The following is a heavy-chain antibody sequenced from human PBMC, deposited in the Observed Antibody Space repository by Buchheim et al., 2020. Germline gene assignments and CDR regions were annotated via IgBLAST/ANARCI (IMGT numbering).Heavy chain of an antibody. D-gene: IGHD1-26*01. CDR2: INPSGGST. J-gene: IGHJ6*02. V-gene: IGHV1-46*01. Sequence: QVQLVQSGAEVKKPGASVKVSCKASGYTFTSYYMHWVRQAPGQGLEWMGIINPSGGSTSYAQKFQGRVTMTRDTSTSTVYMELSSLRSEDTAVYYCARDRIVGANRGGGDDYYYYYGMDVWGQGTT. CDR1: GYTFTSYY. CDR3: ARDRIVGANRGGGDDYYYYYGMDV.